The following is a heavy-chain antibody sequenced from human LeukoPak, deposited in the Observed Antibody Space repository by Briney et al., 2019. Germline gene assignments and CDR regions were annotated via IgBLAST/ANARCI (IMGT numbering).Heavy chain of an antibody. Sequence: SETLSLTCAVYGGSFSGYYWSWIRQPPGKGLEWIGEINHSGSTNYNPSLKSRVTISVDTSKNQFSLKLSSVTAADTAVYYCARVARFYWAFDIWGQGTMVTVSS. D-gene: IGHD3-3*01. J-gene: IGHJ3*02. CDR1: GGSFSGYY. V-gene: IGHV4-34*01. CDR3: ARVARFYWAFDI. CDR2: INHSGST.